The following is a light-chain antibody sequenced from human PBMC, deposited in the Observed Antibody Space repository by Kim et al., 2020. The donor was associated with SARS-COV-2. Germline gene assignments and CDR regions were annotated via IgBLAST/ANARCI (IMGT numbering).Light chain of an antibody. CDR2: ATS. CDR1: QAVGSW. J-gene: IGKJ4*01. Sequence: AAVGDRVTITCRASQAVGSWVAWYQQKPEKAPKSLIYATSSLQFGVPSRFSGSGSGTYFTLTISNLQPEDSATYYCQQHDTYPLTFGGGTKVDIK. V-gene: IGKV1D-16*01. CDR3: QQHDTYPLT.